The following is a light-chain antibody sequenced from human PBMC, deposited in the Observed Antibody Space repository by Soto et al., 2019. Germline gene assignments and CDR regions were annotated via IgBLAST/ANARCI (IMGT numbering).Light chain of an antibody. CDR3: LQTVHYPVN. CDR2: IDS. CDR1: QSLLHSYGFHY. Sequence: DIVMTQSPLSLPVTPGEPASISCRSSQSLLHSYGFHYLDWYVQKAGRSPQLLIYIDSSRASGVPDRFRASGSGTDYTLKITRVEAEDIGIYYCLQTVHYPVNFGQGTRLEIK. V-gene: IGKV2-28*01. J-gene: IGKJ5*01.